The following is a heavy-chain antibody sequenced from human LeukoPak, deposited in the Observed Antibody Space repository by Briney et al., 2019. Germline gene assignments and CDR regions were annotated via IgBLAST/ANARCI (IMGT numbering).Heavy chain of an antibody. CDR2: ISPYNGYT. V-gene: IGHV1-18*01. CDR1: GYTFTTYG. D-gene: IGHD3-10*01. J-gene: IGHJ5*02. Sequence: EASVKVSCTASGYTFTTYGISWVRQAPGQGLEWMGWISPYNGYTNYAQKLQGRVTMTTDTSTNTAYMDLRSLRSDDTAVYYCARDHWSHYYGSGGQNYFDPWGQGTLVIVSS. CDR3: ARDHWSHYYGSGGQNYFDP.